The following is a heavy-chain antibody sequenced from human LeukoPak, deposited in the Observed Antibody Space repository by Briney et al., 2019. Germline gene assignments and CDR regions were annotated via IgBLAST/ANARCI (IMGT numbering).Heavy chain of an antibody. Sequence: GGSLRLSCAASGFSFSTYAMTWVRQAPGKGLEWVSAISGSGTSTYYADSVKGRFTISRDNSKNTLYLQMNSLRAEDTAVYYCAKYYYDSSASPYYFDYWGQGTLVTVSS. J-gene: IGHJ4*02. CDR2: ISGSGTST. CDR1: GFSFSTYA. D-gene: IGHD3-22*01. CDR3: AKYYYDSSASPYYFDY. V-gene: IGHV3-23*01.